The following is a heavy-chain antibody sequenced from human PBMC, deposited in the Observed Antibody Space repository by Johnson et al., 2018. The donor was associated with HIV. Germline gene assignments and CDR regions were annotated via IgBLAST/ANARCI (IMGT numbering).Heavy chain of an antibody. CDR3: AKPVQYYYDSSGYYSDAFDI. Sequence: QVQLVESGGGVVQPGRSLRLSCAASGFTFSSYGMHWVRQAPGKGLEWVAVISYDGSNKYYADSVKGRFTISRDISKNTLYLQMNSLRAEDTAVYYCAKPVQYYYDSSGYYSDAFDIWGQGTMVTVSS. CDR1: GFTFSSYG. J-gene: IGHJ3*02. CDR2: ISYDGSNK. D-gene: IGHD3-22*01. V-gene: IGHV3-30*18.